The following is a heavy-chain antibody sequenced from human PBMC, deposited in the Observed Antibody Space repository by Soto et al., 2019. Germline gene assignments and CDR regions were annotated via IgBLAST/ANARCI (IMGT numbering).Heavy chain of an antibody. Sequence: GESLKISCRTSGYRFTSYWIAWVRQMPGKGLEWMGIIFPSDSDTRYSPSFQGQVTISADRSTSTVFLQWASLKASDTAVYFCARKDKSGYFNWFDPWGQGTPVTV. D-gene: IGHD3-22*01. V-gene: IGHV5-51*01. J-gene: IGHJ5*02. CDR3: ARKDKSGYFNWFDP. CDR1: GYRFTSYW. CDR2: IFPSDSDT.